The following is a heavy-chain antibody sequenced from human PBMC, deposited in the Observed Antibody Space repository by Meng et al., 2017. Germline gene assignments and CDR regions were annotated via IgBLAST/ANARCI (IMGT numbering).Heavy chain of an antibody. D-gene: IGHD6-19*01. CDR2: IYHSGST. J-gene: IGHJ4*02. Sequence: QRTESGPGRRKPSGTLSFTCAVSGGSISSSNWWSWVRQPPGKGLEWIGEIYHSGSTNYNPSLKSRVTISVDKSKNQFSLKLSSVTAADTAVYYCARGRYSSGWDRFDYWGQGTLVTVSS. CDR1: GGSISSSNW. V-gene: IGHV4-4*02. CDR3: ARGRYSSGWDRFDY.